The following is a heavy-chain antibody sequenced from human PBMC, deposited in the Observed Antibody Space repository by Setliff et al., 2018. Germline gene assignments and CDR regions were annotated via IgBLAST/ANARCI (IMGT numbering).Heavy chain of an antibody. CDR3: ARGRHWGAIDYYYMDV. CDR2: IYYTGTT. D-gene: IGHD7-27*01. V-gene: IGHV4-39*01. Sequence: PSETLSLTCTVSGGSVSSTSYYWGWIRQPPGKGLEWIGTIYYTGTTYYSPSLKSRVTISVDTSKNEFSLRLTPVTAEDTAIYYCARGRHWGAIDYYYMDVWGKGTTVTVSS. J-gene: IGHJ6*03. CDR1: GGSVSSTSYY.